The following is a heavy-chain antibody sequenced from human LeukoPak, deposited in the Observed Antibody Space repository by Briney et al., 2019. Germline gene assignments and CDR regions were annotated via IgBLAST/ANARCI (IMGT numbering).Heavy chain of an antibody. D-gene: IGHD3-3*01. Sequence: SETLSLTCTVSGGSNSGYFWSWIRQPPGKGLEWIGYIHSSGTTNYNPSLKSRVTISVDTSKNQFSLRLSSVSASDTAVYYCAKYDFSTTSPGSWFDPWGQGTLVTVSS. V-gene: IGHV4-4*09. CDR3: AKYDFSTTSPGSWFDP. CDR2: IHSSGTT. CDR1: GGSNSGYF. J-gene: IGHJ5*02.